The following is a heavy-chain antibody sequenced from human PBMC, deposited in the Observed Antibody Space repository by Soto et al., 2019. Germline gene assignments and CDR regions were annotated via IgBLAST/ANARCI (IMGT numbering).Heavy chain of an antibody. CDR1: GCAIRRYY. J-gene: IGHJ4*02. Sequence: SYTLSLTYTVSGCAIRRYYWCCLRPPPCKGLEWIGYIYYSGSTNYNPSLKSRVTISVDTSKNQFSLKLSSVTAADTAVYYCARGTYYYHSSGYYPGFHYWGQGTLVTVS. CDR3: ARGTYYYHSSGYYPGFHY. V-gene: IGHV4-59*07. CDR2: IYYSGST. D-gene: IGHD3-22*01.